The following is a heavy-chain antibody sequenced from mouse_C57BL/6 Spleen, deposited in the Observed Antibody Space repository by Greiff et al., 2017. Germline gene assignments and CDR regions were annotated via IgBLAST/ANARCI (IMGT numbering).Heavy chain of an antibody. CDR1: GYTFTSYW. CDR3: ARSYDPWYFDV. CDR2: IHPNSGST. Sequence: QVQLQQPGAELVKPGASVKLSCKASGYTFTSYWMHWVKQRPGQGLEWIGMIHPNSGSTNYNEKFKSKATLTVDKSSSTAYMQLSSLRSEDSAVYYCARSYDPWYFDVWGTGTTVTVSS. J-gene: IGHJ1*03. V-gene: IGHV1-64*01. D-gene: IGHD2-3*01.